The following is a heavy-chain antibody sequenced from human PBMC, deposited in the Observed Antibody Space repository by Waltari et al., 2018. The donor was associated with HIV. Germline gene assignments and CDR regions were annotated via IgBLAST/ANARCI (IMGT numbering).Heavy chain of an antibody. CDR1: GYTFTGYY. D-gene: IGHD6-13*01. V-gene: IGHV1-2*06. CDR3: AYSSSWHFDY. CDR2: INPNRGGT. J-gene: IGHJ4*02. Sequence: QVQLVQSGAEVKKPGASVKVSCKASGYTFTGYYMHWGRQATGQGLEWMGRINPNRGGTNYAQKFQGRVTMTRDTSISTAYMELSRLRSDDTAVYYCAYSSSWHFDYWGQGTLVTVSS.